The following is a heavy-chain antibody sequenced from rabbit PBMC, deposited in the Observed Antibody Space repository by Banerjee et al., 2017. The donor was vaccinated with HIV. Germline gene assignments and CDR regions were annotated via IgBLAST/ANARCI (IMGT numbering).Heavy chain of an antibody. CDR3: ARGGLVVGLNL. Sequence: QEQLKESGGDLVKPEGSLTLTCTASGFSFSGSYWTCWVRQAPGKGLELIACIFAGSSGSTYYASWAKGRFTITKTSSTTVTLQMTSLTAADTATYFCARGGLVVGLNLWGPGTLVTVS. J-gene: IGHJ4*01. V-gene: IGHV1S45*01. CDR1: GFSFSGSYW. D-gene: IGHD4-2*01. CDR2: IFAGSSGST.